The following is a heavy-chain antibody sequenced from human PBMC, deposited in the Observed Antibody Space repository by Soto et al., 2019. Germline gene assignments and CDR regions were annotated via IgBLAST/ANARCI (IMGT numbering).Heavy chain of an antibody. J-gene: IGHJ4*02. Sequence: PGGSLRLSCVASRFTFTSYAMSWVRQAPGKGLEWFAAISASGGATIHADSVKGRLTISRDNSKNTLYLQMNSLRDEDTAVYYCAKDVEGGSLFRGAFDYWGQGTQVTVSS. V-gene: IGHV3-23*01. CDR2: ISASGGAT. CDR1: RFTFTSYA. D-gene: IGHD1-26*01. CDR3: AKDVEGGSLFRGAFDY.